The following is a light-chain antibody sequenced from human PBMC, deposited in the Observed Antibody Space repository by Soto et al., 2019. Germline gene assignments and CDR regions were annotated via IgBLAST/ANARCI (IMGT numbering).Light chain of an antibody. V-gene: IGKV1-9*01. CDR3: QQLNSSPLT. J-gene: IGKJ4*01. CDR1: QGISSY. CDR2: AAA. Sequence: DIQLTQSPSFLSASVGDRVTITCRASQGISSYLAWYQQKPAKAPKLLIYAAATLQSGVPSRFGGSGSGTVFPLTISRLQHEDVANYCCQQLNSSPLTFGGGTKVEIK.